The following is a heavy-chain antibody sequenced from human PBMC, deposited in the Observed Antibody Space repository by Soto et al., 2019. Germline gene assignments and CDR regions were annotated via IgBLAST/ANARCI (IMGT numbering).Heavy chain of an antibody. V-gene: IGHV4-34*01. D-gene: IGHD2-8*01. Sequence: SETLSLTCAVCGGSFSGYYWSWIRQPPGKGLEWIGEINHSGSTNYNPFLKSRVTISVDTSKNQFSLKLSSVTAADTAVYYCASARYCTNGVCYTFDYWGQGTLVTVSS. CDR1: GGSFSGYY. CDR3: ASARYCTNGVCYTFDY. J-gene: IGHJ4*02. CDR2: INHSGST.